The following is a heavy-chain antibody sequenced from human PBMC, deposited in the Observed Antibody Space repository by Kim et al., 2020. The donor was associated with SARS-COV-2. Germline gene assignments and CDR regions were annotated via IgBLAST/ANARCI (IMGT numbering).Heavy chain of an antibody. V-gene: IGHV1-18*01. D-gene: IGHD3-10*01. CDR3: ATSDYYGSGSPGPNWFDP. CDR1: GYTFTSYG. J-gene: IGHJ5*02. CDR2: ISAYNGNT. Sequence: ASVKVSCKASGYTFTSYGISWVRQAPGQGLEWMGWISAYNGNTNYAQKLQGRVTMTTDTSTSTAYMELRSLRSDDTAVYYCATSDYYGSGSPGPNWFDPWGQGTLVTVSS.